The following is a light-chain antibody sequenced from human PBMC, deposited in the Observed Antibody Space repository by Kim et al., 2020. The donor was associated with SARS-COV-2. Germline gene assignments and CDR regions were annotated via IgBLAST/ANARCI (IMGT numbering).Light chain of an antibody. CDR3: QVWDSSSDHPV. CDR2: YDS. V-gene: IGLV3-21*04. CDR1: NIGSKS. J-gene: IGLJ3*02. Sequence: AQGKTARITCGGSNIGSKSVTWYQQKPGQAPVLVIYYDSDRPSGIPERFSGSNSGNTATLTISRVEAGDEADYYCQVWDSSSDHPVFGGGTKLTVL.